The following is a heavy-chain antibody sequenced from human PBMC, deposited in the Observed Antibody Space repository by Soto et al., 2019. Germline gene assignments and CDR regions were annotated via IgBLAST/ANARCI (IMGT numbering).Heavy chain of an antibody. CDR1: GFTFSSYW. CDR2: INSDGSRT. J-gene: IGHJ5*02. Sequence: EVQLVESGGGLVQPGESLRLSCAASGFTFSSYWMHWVRQAPGKGLVWVSRINSDGSRTNYADSVKGRFTVSRDNAKNTQYLQMNSLRAEDTAVYYGARVLTGSWNWFDPWGQGPLVTVSS. CDR3: ARVLTGSWNWFDP. V-gene: IGHV3-74*01. D-gene: IGHD6-13*01.